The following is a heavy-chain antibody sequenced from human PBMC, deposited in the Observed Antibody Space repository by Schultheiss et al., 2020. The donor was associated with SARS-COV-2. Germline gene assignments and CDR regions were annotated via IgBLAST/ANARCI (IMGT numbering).Heavy chain of an antibody. J-gene: IGHJ3*02. V-gene: IGHV4-61*08. CDR1: GASIGSGGYY. D-gene: IGHD3-22*01. Sequence: SETLSLTCTVSGASIGSGGYYWSWIRQHPGKGLEWIGYISYSGSTKYNPSLKSRVTISLGTSKNQFSLKLSSVTAADTAVYYCARVYDIHAFDIWGQGTMVTVSS. CDR2: ISYSGST. CDR3: ARVYDIHAFDI.